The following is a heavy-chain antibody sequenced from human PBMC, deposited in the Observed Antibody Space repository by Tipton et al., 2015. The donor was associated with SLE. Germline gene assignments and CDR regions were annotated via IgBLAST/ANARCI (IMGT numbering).Heavy chain of an antibody. CDR2: IYSGGSST. CDR3: AKGRGGATPY. CDR1: GFTFSSYA. Sequence: SLRLSCAASGFTFSSYAMSWVRKAPGKGLEWVSVIYSGGSSTYYSDSVKGRFTISRDNSKNTLYLQMNSLRAEDTAVYYCAKGRGGATPYRGQGTLVTVSS. V-gene: IGHV3-23*03. D-gene: IGHD5-12*01. J-gene: IGHJ4*02.